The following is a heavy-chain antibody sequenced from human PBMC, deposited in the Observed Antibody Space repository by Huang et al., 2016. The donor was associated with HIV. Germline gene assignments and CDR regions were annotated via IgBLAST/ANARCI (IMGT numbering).Heavy chain of an antibody. CDR2: FDPEDGET. CDR1: GYTLTELS. J-gene: IGHJ4*02. Sequence: QVQLVQSGAEVKKPGASVKVSCKVSGYTLTELSMHWVRQAPGKGLEGRGGFDPEDGETIYAQKFQGRVTMTEDTSTDTAYMELSSLRSEDTAVYYCATDSVDYIPHRYTAMVNWGQGTLVTVSS. D-gene: IGHD5-18*01. V-gene: IGHV1-24*01. CDR3: ATDSVDYIPHRYTAMVN.